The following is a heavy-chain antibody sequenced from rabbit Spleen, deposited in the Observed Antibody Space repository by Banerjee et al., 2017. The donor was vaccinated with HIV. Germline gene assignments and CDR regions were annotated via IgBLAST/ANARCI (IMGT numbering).Heavy chain of an antibody. CDR1: GFSFSSSYY. J-gene: IGHJ3*01. D-gene: IGHD2-1*01. V-gene: IGHV1S40*01. Sequence: QSLVESGGGLVQPEGSLTLTCTASGFSFSSSYYMCWVRQAPGKGLECIACIYAGSSGSTYYASWAKGRFTFSRTSSTTVTLQMTSLTAADTATYFCARYDGNGDFNLWGQGTLVTVS. CDR3: ARYDGNGDFNL. CDR2: IYAGSSGST.